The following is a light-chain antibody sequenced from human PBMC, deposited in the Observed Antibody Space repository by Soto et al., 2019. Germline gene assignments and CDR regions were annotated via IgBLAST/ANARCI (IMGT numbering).Light chain of an antibody. CDR1: QSVSSSN. Sequence: EIVLTQSPGTLSLSPGERATLSCRASQSVSSSNLAWYQQTPGQAPRLLIYGASSRATGIPDRFSGSGSGTDFTLTISRLEPEDFAVYYCQYGRSPLFTCGPGTTVDIK. J-gene: IGKJ3*01. CDR2: GAS. CDR3: QYGRSPLFT. V-gene: IGKV3-20*01.